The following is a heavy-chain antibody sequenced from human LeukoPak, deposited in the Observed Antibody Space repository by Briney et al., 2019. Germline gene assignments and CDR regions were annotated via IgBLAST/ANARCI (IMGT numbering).Heavy chain of an antibody. V-gene: IGHV1-46*01. J-gene: IGHJ4*02. CDR1: GYTFTSYY. D-gene: IGHD3-3*01. CDR2: INPSGGST. Sequence: ASVKVSCKASGYTFTSYYMHWVRQAPGQGLEWMGIINPSGGSTSYAQKFQGRVTTTRDTSTSTVYMELSSLRSADTAVYYCARDKGITIFGVAKYYFDYWGQGTLVTVSS. CDR3: ARDKGITIFGVAKYYFDY.